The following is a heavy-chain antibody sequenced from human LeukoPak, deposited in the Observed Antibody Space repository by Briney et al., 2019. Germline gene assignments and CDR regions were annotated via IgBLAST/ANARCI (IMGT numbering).Heavy chain of an antibody. J-gene: IGHJ4*02. CDR1: GITLSNYG. CDR3: AKRGVVIRVILVGFHKEAYYFDS. V-gene: IGHV3-23*01. CDR2: ISDSGGRT. Sequence: GGSLRLSCAVSGITLSNYGMSWVRQAPGKGLEWVAGISDSGGRTNYADSVKGRFTISRDNPKNTLYLQLNSLRAEDTAVYFCAKRGVVIRVILVGFHKEAYYFDSWGQEALVTVSS. D-gene: IGHD3-22*01.